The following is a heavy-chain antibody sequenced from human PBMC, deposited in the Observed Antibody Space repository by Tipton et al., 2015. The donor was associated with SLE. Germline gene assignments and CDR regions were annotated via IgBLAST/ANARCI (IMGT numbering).Heavy chain of an antibody. Sequence: LRLSCAVSGYSIISDYWWGWIRQTPGKGLQWIGNIYHRGNSYYEPSLKSRATISIDTSNNHFSLRLTSVTAADTAVYYCARLGSSGSDFGYLGQGTLVTVSA. J-gene: IGHJ4*02. D-gene: IGHD3-22*01. V-gene: IGHV4-38-2*01. CDR1: GYSIISDYW. CDR3: ARLGSSGSDFGY. CDR2: IYHRGNS.